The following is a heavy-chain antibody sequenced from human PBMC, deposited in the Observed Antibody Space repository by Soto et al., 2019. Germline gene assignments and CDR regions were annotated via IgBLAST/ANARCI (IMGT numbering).Heavy chain of an antibody. J-gene: IGHJ6*02. CDR3: AKAAEVYYYYGMDV. CDR1: GFTFSSYA. CDR2: ISGSGGST. Sequence: GVSLRLSCAASGFTFSSYAMSWVRQAPGKGLEWVSAISGSGGSTYYADSVKGRFTISRDNSKNTLYLQMNSLRAEDTAVYYCAKAAEVYYYYGMDVWGQGTTVTVSS. V-gene: IGHV3-23*01.